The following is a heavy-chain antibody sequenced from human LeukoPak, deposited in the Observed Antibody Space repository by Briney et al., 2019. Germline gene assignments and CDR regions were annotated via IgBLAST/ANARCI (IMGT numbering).Heavy chain of an antibody. CDR3: VRHGRGDGGGYQSFFGY. J-gene: IGHJ4*02. V-gene: IGHV4-59*08. CDR2: IYYSGST. CDR1: GGSISSYY. D-gene: IGHD3-22*01. Sequence: PSGTLSLTCTVSGGSISSYYWTWIRQPPGKGLEWIGYIYYSGSTKYNPSLKSRVTLSVDTSKNQFSLKLTSVTAADTAVYYCVRHGRGDGGGYQSFFGYWGQGTLVTVSS.